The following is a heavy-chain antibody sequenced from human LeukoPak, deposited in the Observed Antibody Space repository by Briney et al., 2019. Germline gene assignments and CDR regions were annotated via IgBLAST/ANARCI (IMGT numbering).Heavy chain of an antibody. Sequence: PGGSLRLSCTVSGFTFDDYAMHWVRQAPGKGLEWVSLITWDGVATYSADSVKGRFTISRDNRKYSLYLQMNSLRSEDTALYYCVKEISRLTMMGGFDYWGQGTLVTVSS. V-gene: IGHV3-43*01. CDR1: GFTFDDYA. D-gene: IGHD3-22*01. CDR3: VKEISRLTMMGGFDY. J-gene: IGHJ4*02. CDR2: ITWDGVAT.